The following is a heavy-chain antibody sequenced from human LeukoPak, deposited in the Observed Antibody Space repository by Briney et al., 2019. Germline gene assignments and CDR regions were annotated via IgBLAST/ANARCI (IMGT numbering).Heavy chain of an antibody. CDR3: ARQEYSSGWYGSFDY. J-gene: IGHJ4*02. D-gene: IGHD6-19*01. CDR1: GYTLTSYA. Sequence: ASVKVSCKASGYTLTSYAMHWVRQAPGQRLEWMGWINAGNGNTKYSQKFQGRVTITRDTSASTAYMELSSLRSEDTAVYYCARQEYSSGWYGSFDYWGQGTLVTVSS. V-gene: IGHV1-3*01. CDR2: INAGNGNT.